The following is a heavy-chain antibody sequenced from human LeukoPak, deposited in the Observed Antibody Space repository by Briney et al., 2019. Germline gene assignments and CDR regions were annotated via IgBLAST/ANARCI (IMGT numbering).Heavy chain of an antibody. V-gene: IGHV3-23*01. Sequence: GGWLRLSCAASGFTFSSYAMSLVRQAPGRGLEWVSTISGSGGTTYYADSVKGRFTISRDNAKNSLYLQMNSLRAEDTAVYYCAKIVGATRAWFDPWGQGTLVTVSS. CDR1: GFTFSSYA. CDR3: AKIVGATRAWFDP. CDR2: ISGSGGTT. D-gene: IGHD1-26*01. J-gene: IGHJ5*02.